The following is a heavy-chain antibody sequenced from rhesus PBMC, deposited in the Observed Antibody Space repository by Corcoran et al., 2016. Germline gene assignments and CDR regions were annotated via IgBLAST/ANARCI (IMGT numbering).Heavy chain of an antibody. CDR3: ARINWNYGHRFEV. CDR1: GFSLSTSGMG. Sequence: QVTLKESGPALVKPTQTLTLTCTFSGFSLSTSGMGVGWIRQPPGKALEWLASIYWDDDKYYSKALKIRPTISKDTSKNQVFLTMTNRDPVGTATYYGARINWNYGHRFEVWGPGVLVTVSS. CDR2: IYWDDDK. D-gene: IGHD1-26*01. J-gene: IGHJ5-1*01. V-gene: IGHV2S1*01.